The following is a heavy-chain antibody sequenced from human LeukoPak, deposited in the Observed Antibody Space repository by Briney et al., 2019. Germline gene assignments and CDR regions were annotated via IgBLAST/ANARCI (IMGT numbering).Heavy chain of an antibody. V-gene: IGHV1-18*01. D-gene: IGHD3-22*01. CDR1: GYRFTSYS. J-gene: IGHJ4*02. CDR2: ISSYNGKT. Sequence: ASVKVSFKASGYRFTSYSISWVRQAPGQGLEWVGWISSYNGKTNYGKNVQGRVTMTTDTSTSTAYMGLRSLRSDDTAIYYCARNYDSSKDGNDYWGQGTLVTVSS. CDR3: ARNYDSSKDGNDY.